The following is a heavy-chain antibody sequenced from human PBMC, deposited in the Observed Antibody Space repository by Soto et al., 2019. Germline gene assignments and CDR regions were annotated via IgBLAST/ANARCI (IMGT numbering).Heavy chain of an antibody. V-gene: IGHV3-30*03. CDR2: ISYDGSNK. D-gene: IGHD4-17*01. Sequence: PAGSLRLSCAASGFTFSSYGMHWVRQAPGKGLEWVAVISYDGSNKYYADSVKGRFTISRDNSKNTLYLQMNSLKTEDTAVYYCTTEGPFDYGNWGQGTLVTVSS. CDR1: GFTFSSYG. CDR3: TTEGPFDYGN. J-gene: IGHJ4*02.